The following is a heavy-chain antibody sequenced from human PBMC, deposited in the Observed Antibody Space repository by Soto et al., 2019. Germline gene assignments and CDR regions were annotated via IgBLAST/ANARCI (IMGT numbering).Heavy chain of an antibody. D-gene: IGHD4-4*01. V-gene: IGHV3-30*04. CDR3: ARDGELTTRNYFDY. J-gene: IGHJ4*02. CDR2: ISFDGEND. CDR1: GFTFSSYA. Sequence: QVQLVESGGGVVQPGRSLRLSCAASGFTFSSYAIHWVRQAPGKGLEWVAIISFDGENDYFADSVKGRFTISRDNSKNTVYLQMNSLRAEDTAVYYCARDGELTTRNYFDYWGQGTLVTVSS.